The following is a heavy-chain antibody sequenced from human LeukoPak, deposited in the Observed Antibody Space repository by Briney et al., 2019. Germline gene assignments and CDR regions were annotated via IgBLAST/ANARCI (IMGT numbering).Heavy chain of an antibody. CDR1: GGSISSYY. Sequence: TSETLSLTCTVSGGSISSYYWSWIRQPPGKGLEWIGEINHSGSTNYNPSLKSRVTISVDTSKNQFSLKLSSVTAADTAVYYCARGTVWYYDSRGIPYYFDYWGQGTLVTVSS. CDR2: INHSGST. V-gene: IGHV4-34*01. D-gene: IGHD3-22*01. CDR3: ARGTVWYYDSRGIPYYFDY. J-gene: IGHJ4*02.